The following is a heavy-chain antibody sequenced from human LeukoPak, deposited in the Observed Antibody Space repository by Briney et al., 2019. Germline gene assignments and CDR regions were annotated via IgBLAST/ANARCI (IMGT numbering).Heavy chain of an antibody. Sequence: GASVKVPCKASGYTYTNYGISWVRQAPGQGLEWMEWISPYNGNTHYAQKFQGRVTMTTDTSTSTVYMELRSLRSDDTAVYYCAGLGYGANFIHYWGQGTLVTVSS. CDR1: GYTYTNYG. J-gene: IGHJ4*02. CDR2: ISPYNGNT. V-gene: IGHV1-18*01. D-gene: IGHD4-23*01. CDR3: AGLGYGANFIHY.